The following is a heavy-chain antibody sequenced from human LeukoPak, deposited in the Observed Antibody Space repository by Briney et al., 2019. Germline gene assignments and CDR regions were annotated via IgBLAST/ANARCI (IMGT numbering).Heavy chain of an antibody. J-gene: IGHJ1*01. CDR2: RVPILGPT. D-gene: IGHD1-1*01. V-gene: IGHV1-69*13. Sequence: ASVKVSCKGSGGSFSSYGISWVRQAPGQGLEWMGGRVPILGPTNLAQKFQGRLTITAYESTSTAYMELNGLSVEDTAVYYCAREGPVGTEGFRGPGTLVTVSS. CDR3: AREGPVGTEGF. CDR1: GGSFSSYG.